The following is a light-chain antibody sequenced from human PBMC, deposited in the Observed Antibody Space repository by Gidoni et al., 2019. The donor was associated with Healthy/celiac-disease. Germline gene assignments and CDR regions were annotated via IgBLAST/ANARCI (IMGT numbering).Light chain of an antibody. J-gene: IGKJ1*01. CDR1: QRISSY. CDR2: AAS. CDR3: QQYYCFPWT. V-gene: IGKV1D-8*01. Sequence: VIWMTQSPSLLSASTGDRVTISCRMSQRISSYLAWYQQKPWKAPELLIYAASTLQSGVPSRFSGSGSGTDFTLTISCLQSEDFASYYCQQYYCFPWTFGQGTKVEIK.